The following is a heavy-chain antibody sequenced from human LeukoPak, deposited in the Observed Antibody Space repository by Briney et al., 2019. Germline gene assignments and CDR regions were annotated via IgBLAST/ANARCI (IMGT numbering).Heavy chain of an antibody. CDR1: GGSFSGYY. CDR2: INHSGST. J-gene: IGHJ4*02. Sequence: PSETLSLTCAVYGGSFSGYYWSWIRQPPGKGLEWIGEINHSGSTKYNPSLKSQVTISVDTSKNQFSLKLSSVTAADTAVYYCARVRSDSSSSRGAFDYWGQGTLVTVSS. V-gene: IGHV4-34*01. CDR3: ARVRSDSSSSRGAFDY. D-gene: IGHD3-22*01.